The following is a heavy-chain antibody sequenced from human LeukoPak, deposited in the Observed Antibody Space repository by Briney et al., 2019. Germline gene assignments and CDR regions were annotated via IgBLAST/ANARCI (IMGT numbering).Heavy chain of an antibody. Sequence: SETLSLTCTVSADSLGGHYLSWVRQPPGKGLEWIGYISDSGDTNSSPYLKCRVTISVDTSKSQVSLNLSSMTAEDTAVYYCTSCPTIKHGYNSRYAFDIWGQGTVDTVSS. CDR3: TSCPTIKHGYNSRYAFDI. V-gene: IGHV4-59*11. D-gene: IGHD5-24*01. J-gene: IGHJ3*02. CDR2: ISDSGDT. CDR1: ADSLGGHY.